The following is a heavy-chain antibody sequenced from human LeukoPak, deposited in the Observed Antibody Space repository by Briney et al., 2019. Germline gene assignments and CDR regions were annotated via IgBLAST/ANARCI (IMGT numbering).Heavy chain of an antibody. V-gene: IGHV3-48*01. J-gene: IGHJ4*02. CDR3: ARDRLTSGSYFFDY. D-gene: IGHD1-26*01. CDR1: AFTFSDYS. Sequence: GGSLRLSCAASAFTFSDYSMNWVRQAPGKGLEWISYTSGRSSTIYYADSVRGRFTISRDNAKNSMYLQMNSLRAEDTAVYYCARDRLTSGSYFFDYWGQGTLVTVSS. CDR2: TSGRSSTI.